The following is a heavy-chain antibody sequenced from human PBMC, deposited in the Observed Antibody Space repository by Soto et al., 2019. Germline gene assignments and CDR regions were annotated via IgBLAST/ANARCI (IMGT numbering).Heavy chain of an antibody. CDR3: ARARGYSYGTIDY. J-gene: IGHJ4*02. Sequence: SETLSLTYAGYGGSFRGYYWRWIRQPPGKGLEWIGEINHSGSTNYNPSLKSRVTISVDTSKNQFSLKLSSVTAADTAVYYCARARGYSYGTIDYWGQGTLVTVS. D-gene: IGHD5-18*01. V-gene: IGHV4-34*01. CDR1: GGSFRGYY. CDR2: INHSGST.